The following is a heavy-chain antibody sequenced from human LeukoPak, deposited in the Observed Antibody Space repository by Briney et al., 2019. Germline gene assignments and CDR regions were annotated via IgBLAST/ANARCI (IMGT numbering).Heavy chain of an antibody. Sequence: EASVKVSCKASGGTFSSYAISWVRQAPGQGLEWMGGIIPIFGTANYAQKFQGRVTITADESTSTAYMELSSLRSEDTAVYYCARNIAARPQPNYYYYYYMDVWGKGTTVTVSS. J-gene: IGHJ6*03. CDR1: GGTFSSYA. CDR3: ARNIAARPQPNYYYYYYMDV. D-gene: IGHD6-6*01. V-gene: IGHV1-69*13. CDR2: IIPIFGTA.